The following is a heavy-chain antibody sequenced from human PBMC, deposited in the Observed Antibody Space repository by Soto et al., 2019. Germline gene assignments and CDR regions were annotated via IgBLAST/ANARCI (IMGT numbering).Heavy chain of an antibody. J-gene: IGHJ6*02. CDR1: GFTFSSYS. Sequence: GGSLRLSCAASGFTFSSYSMNWVRQAPGKGLEWVSSISSSSSYIYYADSVKGRFTISRDDAKNSLYLQMNSLRAEDTAVYYCARAGLTLNPHYSGLDVWGLGTTVTVSS. V-gene: IGHV3-21*01. D-gene: IGHD2-8*01. CDR2: ISSSSSYI. CDR3: ARAGLTLNPHYSGLDV.